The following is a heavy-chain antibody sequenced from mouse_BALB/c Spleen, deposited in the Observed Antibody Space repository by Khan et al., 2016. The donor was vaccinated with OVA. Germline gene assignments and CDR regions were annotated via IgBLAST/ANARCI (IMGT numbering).Heavy chain of an antibody. D-gene: IGHD2-1*01. CDR3: TSSGYGTFAY. Sequence: VQLQQSGAELVKPGASVRLSCKASGYTFTSYYLYWVKQRPGQGLEWIGDINPSNGGTNFNEKFKSKATLTVDKSSSTAYMQLSSLTSEDSAVYYVTSSGYGTFAYWGQGTLVTVSA. CDR1: GYTFTSYY. V-gene: IGHV1S81*02. J-gene: IGHJ3*01. CDR2: INPSNGGT.